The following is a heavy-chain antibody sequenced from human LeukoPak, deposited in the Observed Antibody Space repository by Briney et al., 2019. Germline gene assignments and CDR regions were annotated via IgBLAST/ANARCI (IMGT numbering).Heavy chain of an antibody. CDR2: IYTSGST. V-gene: IGHV4-4*07. CDR1: GDSISSYY. CDR3: ARHDSSGPYNAFDI. D-gene: IGHD3-22*01. J-gene: IGHJ3*02. Sequence: SETLSLTCTVSGDSISSYYWSWIRQPAGKGLEWIGHIYTSGSTNYNPSLKSRVTMSVDTSKNQFSLKLSSVTAADTAVYYCARHDSSGPYNAFDIWGQGTMVTVSS.